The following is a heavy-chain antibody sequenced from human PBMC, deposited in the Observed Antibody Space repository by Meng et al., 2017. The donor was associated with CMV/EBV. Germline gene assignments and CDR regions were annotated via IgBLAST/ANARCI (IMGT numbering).Heavy chain of an antibody. CDR3: ARPTKSGGFTFDY. J-gene: IGHJ4*02. Sequence: KVSAYSFTSYWIGWVRHMPGKGLEWMGIIYPGDSDTRYSPSFQGQVTISANKSISTAYPQWSSLKASDTAMYYCARPTKSGGFTFDYWGQGTLVTVSS. V-gene: IGHV5-51*01. CDR2: IYPGDSDT. CDR1: AYSFTSYW. D-gene: IGHD3-10*01.